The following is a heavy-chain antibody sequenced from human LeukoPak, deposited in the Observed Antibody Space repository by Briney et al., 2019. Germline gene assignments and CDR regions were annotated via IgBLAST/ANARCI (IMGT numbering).Heavy chain of an antibody. J-gene: IGHJ4*02. V-gene: IGHV4-39*01. D-gene: IGHD3-10*01. CDR1: GGSISSSSYY. CDR2: IYYRGST. Sequence: SETLSLTCTVSGGSISSSSYYWGWIRQPPGKGLEWIGSIYYRGSTYYNPSLKSRVTISVDTSKNQFSLKLSSVTAADTAVYYCARQKKGRGSADYYGSGRHDRHFDYWGQGTLVTVSS. CDR3: ARQKKGRGSADYYGSGRHDRHFDY.